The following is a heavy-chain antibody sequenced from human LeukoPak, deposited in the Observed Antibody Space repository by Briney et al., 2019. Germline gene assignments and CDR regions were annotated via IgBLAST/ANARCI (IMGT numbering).Heavy chain of an antibody. Sequence: SETLSLTCTVSGGSISSGGYYWSWIRQPPGKGLEWIGYIDESGSTYYSPSLKSRVTISVDGSKNQFSLKLTSVTAADTAVYYCAREEWFDPWGQGTLVTVSS. CDR2: IDESGST. CDR3: AREEWFDP. CDR1: GGSISSGGYY. V-gene: IGHV4-30-2*01. J-gene: IGHJ5*02.